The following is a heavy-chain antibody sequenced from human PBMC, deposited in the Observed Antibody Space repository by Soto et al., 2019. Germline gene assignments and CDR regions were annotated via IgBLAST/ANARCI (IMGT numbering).Heavy chain of an antibody. D-gene: IGHD2-2*01. CDR1: GFTFSSYW. CDR2: IKQDGSEK. V-gene: IGHV3-7*01. J-gene: IGHJ5*02. CDR3: ARLSGGLYFSSTSCYPANNWFDP. Sequence: GGSLRLSCAASGFTFSSYWMSWVRQAPGKGLEWVANIKQDGSEKYYVDSVKGRFTISRDNAKNSMYLQMNSLRAEDTAVYYCARLSGGLYFSSTSCYPANNWFDPWGQGTLVTVSS.